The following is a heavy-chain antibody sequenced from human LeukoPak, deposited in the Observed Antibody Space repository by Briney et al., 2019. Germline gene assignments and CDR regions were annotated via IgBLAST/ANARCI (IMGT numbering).Heavy chain of an antibody. CDR2: ISWNSGSI. Sequence: GGSLRLSCAASGFTFDDYALHWVRQAPGKGLEWVSGISWNSGSIGYADSVKGRFTISRDNAKNSLYLQMNSLRAEDMALYYCAKSGAAGTYYFDYWGQGTLVTVSS. V-gene: IGHV3-9*03. D-gene: IGHD6-13*01. CDR1: GFTFDDYA. J-gene: IGHJ4*02. CDR3: AKSGAAGTYYFDY.